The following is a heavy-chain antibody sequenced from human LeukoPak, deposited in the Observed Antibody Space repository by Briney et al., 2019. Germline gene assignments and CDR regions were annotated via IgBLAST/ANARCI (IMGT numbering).Heavy chain of an antibody. J-gene: IGHJ4*02. V-gene: IGHV3-43*02. D-gene: IGHD1-26*01. CDR1: GFTLSNKD. CDR3: AKDNSRYYFDH. CDR2: ISGDGGST. Sequence: GEFLRLSCAASGFTLSNKDMHWVRQAPGKGLEWVSLISGDGGSTYYADSVKGRFTISRDNSKNSLYLQMNSLRTEDTALYYCAKDNSRYYFDHWGQGTLVTVSS.